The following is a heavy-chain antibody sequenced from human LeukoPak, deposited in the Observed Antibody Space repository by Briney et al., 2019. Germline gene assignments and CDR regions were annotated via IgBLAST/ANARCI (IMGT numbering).Heavy chain of an antibody. CDR2: FDPEDGET. Sequence: GASVKVSCKDSGDTLAELSMHCVRKAPEKGLEWMGGFDPEDGETIYAQEFQGRVTMTEDTSTDTAYMELSSLRSEDTAVYYCATVLQGYQLLGDYWGQGTLVTVSS. V-gene: IGHV1-24*01. J-gene: IGHJ4*02. CDR1: GDTLAELS. CDR3: ATVLQGYQLLGDY. D-gene: IGHD2-2*01.